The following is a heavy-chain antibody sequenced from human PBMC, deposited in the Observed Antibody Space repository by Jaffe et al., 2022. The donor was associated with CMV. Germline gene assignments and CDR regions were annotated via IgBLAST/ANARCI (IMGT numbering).Heavy chain of an antibody. V-gene: IGHV4-39*01. J-gene: IGHJ4*02. CDR2: IYYSGST. CDR3: ARQVWGGSGSHLDY. CDR1: GGSISSSSYY. Sequence: QLQLQESGPGLVKPSETLSLTCTVSGGSISSSSYYWGWIRQPPGKGLEWIGSIYYSGSTYYNPSLKSRVTISVDTSKNQFSLKLSSVTAADTAVYYCARQVWGGSGSHLDYWGQGTLVTVSS. D-gene: IGHD3-10*01.